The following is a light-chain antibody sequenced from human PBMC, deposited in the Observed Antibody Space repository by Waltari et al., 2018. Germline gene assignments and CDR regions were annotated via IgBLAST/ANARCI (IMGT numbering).Light chain of an antibody. CDR1: QIVSSF. Sequence: DIVLTQSPVTLSLSPGDRATLSCRASQIVSSFLAWYQQKPGQAPRLLIYDAAPRATGVPGSFSRSGSGTYFTLTITSLQPEDFAVYYCQEPERTFVPGTNVDIK. V-gene: IGKV3-11*01. CDR3: QEPERT. CDR2: DAA. J-gene: IGKJ3*01.